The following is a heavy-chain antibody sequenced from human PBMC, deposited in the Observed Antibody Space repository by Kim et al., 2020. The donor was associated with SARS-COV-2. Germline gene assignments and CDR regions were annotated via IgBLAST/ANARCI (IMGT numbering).Heavy chain of an antibody. Sequence: GGSLRLSCAASGFTFSSYEMNWVRQAPGKGLEWVSYISSSGSTIYYADSVKGRFTISRDNAKNSLYLQMNSLRAEDTAVYYCARDFWDYYGSGSYGYWGQGTLVTVSS. D-gene: IGHD3-10*01. CDR3: ARDFWDYYGSGSYGY. J-gene: IGHJ4*02. V-gene: IGHV3-48*03. CDR2: ISSSGSTI. CDR1: GFTFSSYE.